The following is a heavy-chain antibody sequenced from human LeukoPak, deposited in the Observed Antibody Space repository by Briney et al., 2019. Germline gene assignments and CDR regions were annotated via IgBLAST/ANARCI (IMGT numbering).Heavy chain of an antibody. Sequence: SETLSLTCTVSGGSISSYYWSWLRQSPGKGLEWIGYIYSTGSTNHNPFLKSRVNISLDTSKNQFYLNLTSVTAADTAFYYCARHGSRMSPFTIWGQGTVVTVSS. CDR1: GGSISSYY. CDR3: ARHGSRMSPFTI. V-gene: IGHV4-59*08. J-gene: IGHJ3*02. CDR2: IYSTGST. D-gene: IGHD2-2*03.